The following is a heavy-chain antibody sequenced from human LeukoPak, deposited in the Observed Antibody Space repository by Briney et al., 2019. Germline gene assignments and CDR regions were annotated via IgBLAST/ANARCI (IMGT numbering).Heavy chain of an antibody. CDR3: ARAPLRFLEWLSPNHAFDI. CDR1: GGSISSYY. CDR2: IYYSGST. Sequence: SETLSLTCTVSGGSISSYYWSWIRQPPGKGLEWIGYIYYSGSTNYNPSLKSRVTISVDTSKNQFSLKLSSVTAADTAVYYCARAPLRFLEWLSPNHAFDIWGQGTMVTVSS. V-gene: IGHV4-59*01. J-gene: IGHJ3*02. D-gene: IGHD3-3*01.